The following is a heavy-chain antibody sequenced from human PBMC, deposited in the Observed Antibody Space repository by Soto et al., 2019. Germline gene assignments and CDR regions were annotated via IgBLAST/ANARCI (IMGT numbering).Heavy chain of an antibody. CDR2: IIPIFGTA. CDR1: GGTFSSYA. J-gene: IGHJ3*02. V-gene: IGHV1-69*13. Sequence: ASVKVSCKASGGTFSSYAISWVRQAPGQGLEWMGGIIPIFGTANYAQKFQGRVTITADESTSPAYMELSSLRSEDTAVYYCAGEGCKQQLPLNAFDIWGQGTMVTVSS. CDR3: AGEGCKQQLPLNAFDI. D-gene: IGHD6-13*01.